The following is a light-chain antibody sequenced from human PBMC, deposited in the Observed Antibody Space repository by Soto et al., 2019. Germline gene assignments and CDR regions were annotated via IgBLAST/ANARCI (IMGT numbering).Light chain of an antibody. V-gene: IGKV3-20*01. CDR3: QQYGSSPNT. J-gene: IGKJ1*01. Sequence: EIVLTQSPGTLSLSPGERATLSCRAGQSVSSNLAWYQQKPGQAPRLLIYGASSRATGIPDRFSGSGSGTDFTLTISRLEPEDFAVYYCQQYGSSPNTFGQGTKVDIK. CDR2: GAS. CDR1: QSVSSN.